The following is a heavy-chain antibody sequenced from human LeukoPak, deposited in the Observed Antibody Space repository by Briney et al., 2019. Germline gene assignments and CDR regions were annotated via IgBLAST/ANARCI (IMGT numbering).Heavy chain of an antibody. CDR2: IYYSGST. V-gene: IGHV4-31*03. J-gene: IGHJ5*02. CDR3: ARVEYCSSTSCYPYNWFDP. D-gene: IGHD2-2*01. CDR1: GGSISSGGYY. Sequence: SQTLSLTCTVSGGSISSGGYYWSWIRQHPGKGLDWIGYIYYSGSTYYNPSLKSRVTISVDTSKTQFSLKLSSVTAADTAVYYCARVEYCSSTSCYPYNWFDPWGQGTLVTVSS.